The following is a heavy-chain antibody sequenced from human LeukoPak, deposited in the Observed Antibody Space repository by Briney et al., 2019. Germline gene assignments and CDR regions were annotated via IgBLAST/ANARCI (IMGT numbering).Heavy chain of an antibody. CDR3: ATGRFGGWLSNDYYYYYMDV. J-gene: IGHJ6*03. CDR2: IIPIFGTA. V-gene: IGHV1-69*01. CDR1: GGTFSSYA. Sequence: GASVKVSCKASGGTFSSYAISWGRQAPGEGVEWMGGIIPIFGTANYAQKLQGRVTITADESTSTAYMELSSLRSEDTAVYYCATGRFGGWLSNDYYYYYMDVWGKGTTVTVSS. D-gene: IGHD3-22*01.